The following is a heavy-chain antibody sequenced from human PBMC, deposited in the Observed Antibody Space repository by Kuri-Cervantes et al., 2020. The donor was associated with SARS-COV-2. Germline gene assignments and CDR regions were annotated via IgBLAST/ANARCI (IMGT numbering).Heavy chain of an antibody. J-gene: IGHJ3*02. CDR2: IGSSSSYT. D-gene: IGHD6-19*01. V-gene: IGHV3-11*03. CDR3: ASFGSGWYDDAFDI. Sequence: GESLKISCAASGFTFSDYYMSWIRQAPGKGLEWVSYIGSSSSYTNYADSVKGRFTISRDNAKNSLYLQMNSLRAEDTAVYYCASFGSGWYDDAFDIWGQGTMVTVSS. CDR1: GFTFSDYY.